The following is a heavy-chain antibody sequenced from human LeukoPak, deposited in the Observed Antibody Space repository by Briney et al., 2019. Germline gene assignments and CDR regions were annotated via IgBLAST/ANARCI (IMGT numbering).Heavy chain of an antibody. CDR2: ISSSGGNT. V-gene: IGHV3-23*01. CDR1: GFTFSSYA. CDR3: AKDRPTWPIDY. Sequence: GGSLRLSCAASGFTFSSYAMSWVRQAPGKGLEWVSAISSSGGNTYYPDSVKGRFTISRDNSRNTMYLQMNSLRAEDTAVYYCAKDRPTWPIDYWGQGTLVTVSS. D-gene: IGHD5-12*01. J-gene: IGHJ4*02.